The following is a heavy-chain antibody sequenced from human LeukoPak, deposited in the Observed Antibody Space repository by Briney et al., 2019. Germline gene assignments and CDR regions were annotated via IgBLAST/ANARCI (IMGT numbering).Heavy chain of an antibody. CDR1: GYTFNGYY. Sequence: ASVKVSCKASGYTFNGYYIHWVRQAPGQGLEWMGWINPTSGGTNYAEKFQGRVTMTRDTSISTVYMEISRLRSDDTAVYYCARDRNSGSSLDIWGQGTMLTVSS. CDR2: INPTSGGT. V-gene: IGHV1-2*02. D-gene: IGHD6-6*01. CDR3: ARDRNSGSSLDI. J-gene: IGHJ3*02.